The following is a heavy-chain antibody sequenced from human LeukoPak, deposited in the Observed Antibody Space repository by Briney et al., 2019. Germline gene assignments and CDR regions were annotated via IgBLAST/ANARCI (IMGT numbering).Heavy chain of an antibody. Sequence: GGSLRLSCAASGFTFNNYAMSWVRQAPGKGLEWVSAISGSGGSTYYADSVEGRSTISRDNSKNTLYLQINSLRAEDTALYYCAKETASDFGGAVDYWGQGTLVTVSS. D-gene: IGHD3-10*01. CDR1: GFTFNNYA. J-gene: IGHJ4*02. CDR2: ISGSGGST. CDR3: AKETASDFGGAVDY. V-gene: IGHV3-23*01.